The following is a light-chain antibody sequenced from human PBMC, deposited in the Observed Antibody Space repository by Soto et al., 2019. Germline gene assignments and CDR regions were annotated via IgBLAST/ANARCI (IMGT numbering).Light chain of an antibody. Sequence: DIVMTQSPDSLAVSLGERATINCKSSQSVLYSGNNKNYLAWYQHKPGQPPKLLIYWASTRESGVPDRFSGSGSGTDFALTISSLQAEDVEVYYCHQYSTPPFTFGGGTKVEIK. CDR3: HQYSTPPFT. J-gene: IGKJ4*01. CDR2: WAS. CDR1: QSVLYSGNNKNY. V-gene: IGKV4-1*01.